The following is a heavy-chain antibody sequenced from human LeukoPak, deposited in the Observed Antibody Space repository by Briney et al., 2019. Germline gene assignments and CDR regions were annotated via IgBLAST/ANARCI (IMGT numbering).Heavy chain of an antibody. J-gene: IGHJ6*02. CDR3: SRGGWPTAGTPRMDV. CDR2: IWYDGSNK. CDR1: GFTFSSYG. D-gene: IGHD6-13*01. Sequence: GGSLRLSCAASGFTFSSYGMHWVRQAPGKGLEWVAVIWYDGSNKYYADSVKGRFTISRDNSKNTLYLQMNSLRGDDTGVYYCSRGGWPTAGTPRMDVWGQGTTVIVSS. V-gene: IGHV3-33*01.